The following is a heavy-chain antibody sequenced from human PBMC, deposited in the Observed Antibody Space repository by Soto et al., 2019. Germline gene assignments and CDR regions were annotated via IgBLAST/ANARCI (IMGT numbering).Heavy chain of an antibody. V-gene: IGHV1-3*04. CDR2: INTGNGNT. CDR1: GYTFTRYA. D-gene: IGHD2-21*01. J-gene: IGHJ5*02. CDR3: ARNVDWFDP. Sequence: QVQLVQSGPEVKKPGASVKVSCKASGYTFTRYAMHWVRQAPGQGLEWMGWINTGNGNTHYSQKFQGRVTFTRDASATTAYMELSSLTSEGTAVYYCARNVDWFDPWGQGTLVTVSS.